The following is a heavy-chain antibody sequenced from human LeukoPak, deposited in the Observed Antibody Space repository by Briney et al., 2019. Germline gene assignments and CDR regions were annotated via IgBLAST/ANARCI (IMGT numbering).Heavy chain of an antibody. V-gene: IGHV3-30*18. Sequence: GGSLRLSCAASGFTFSSYGMSWVRQAPGKGLEWVAVISYDGSNKYYADSVKGRFTISRDNSKNTLYLQMNSLRAEDTAVYYCAKKYYYYYMDVWGKGTTVTVSS. CDR3: AKKYYYYYMDV. J-gene: IGHJ6*03. CDR2: ISYDGSNK. CDR1: GFTFSSYG.